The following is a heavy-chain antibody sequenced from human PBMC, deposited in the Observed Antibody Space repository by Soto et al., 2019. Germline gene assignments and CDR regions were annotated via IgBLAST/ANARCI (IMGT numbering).Heavy chain of an antibody. J-gene: IGHJ6*02. Sequence: GESLKISCKGSGYSFTSYWISWVRQMPGKGLEWMGRIDPSDSYTNYSPSFQGHVTISADKSISTAYLQWSSLKASDTAMYYCAIPPRYCSSTSCYYCYYGMHVSGPGTTLTI. CDR1: GYSFTSYW. V-gene: IGHV5-10-1*01. CDR3: AIPPRYCSSTSCYYCYYGMHV. CDR2: IDPSDSYT. D-gene: IGHD2-2*01.